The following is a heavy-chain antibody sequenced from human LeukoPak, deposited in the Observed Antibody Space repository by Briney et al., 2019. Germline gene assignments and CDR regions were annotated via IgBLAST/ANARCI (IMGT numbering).Heavy chain of an antibody. D-gene: IGHD1-26*01. V-gene: IGHV3-21*01. J-gene: IGHJ4*01. Sequence: KPGGSLRLSCAASGFAFSTYRMNWVRQAPGKGLEWVSSISSSSSSYIYYADSVKGRFTVSRDNAKNSLYLEMNSLRAEDTAVYHCARDFSGSWAFDYWGQGTLVTVSS. CDR2: ISSSSSSYI. CDR3: ARDFSGSWAFDY. CDR1: GFAFSTYR.